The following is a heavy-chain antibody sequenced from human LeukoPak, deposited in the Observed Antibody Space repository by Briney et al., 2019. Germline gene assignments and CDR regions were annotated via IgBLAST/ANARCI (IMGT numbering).Heavy chain of an antibody. CDR3: AKFRYYYDSSGSGIDY. Sequence: PGRSLRLSXAASGFTFSSYGMHWVRQAPGKGLEWVAVIWYDGGNKYYAGSVKGRFTISRDNSKNTLYLQMNSLRAEDTAVYYCAKFRYYYDSSGSGIDYWGQGTLVTVSS. V-gene: IGHV3-33*06. D-gene: IGHD3-22*01. J-gene: IGHJ4*02. CDR1: GFTFSSYG. CDR2: IWYDGGNK.